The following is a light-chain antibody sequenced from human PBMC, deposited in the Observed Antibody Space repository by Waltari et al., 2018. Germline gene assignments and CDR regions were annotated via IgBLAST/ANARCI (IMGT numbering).Light chain of an antibody. CDR3: QQYYSIPWT. CDR1: QNLSYTSNNKNS. CDR2: WAS. Sequence: DIVMTQSPDSLAVSLGERATLNCKSSQNLSYTSNNKNSLAWYQQKPGQPPKLLIYWASTRQSGVPDRFGGSGSGTDFTLTISSLQAEDVALYYCQQYYSIPWTFGQGTKVEIK. V-gene: IGKV4-1*01. J-gene: IGKJ1*01.